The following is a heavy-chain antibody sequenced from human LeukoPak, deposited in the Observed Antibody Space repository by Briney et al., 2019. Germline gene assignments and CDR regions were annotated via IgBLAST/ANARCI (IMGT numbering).Heavy chain of an antibody. CDR1: GFTFSSYA. V-gene: IGHV4-31*02. Sequence: LRLSCAASGFTFSSYAMSWVRQHPGKGLEWIGYIYYSGSTYYNPSLKSRVTISVDTSKNQFSLKLSSVTAADTAVYYCARARDYYGSGSYYNEYYFDYWGQGTLVTVSS. J-gene: IGHJ4*02. CDR3: ARARDYYGSGSYYNEYYFDY. CDR2: IYYSGST. D-gene: IGHD3-10*01.